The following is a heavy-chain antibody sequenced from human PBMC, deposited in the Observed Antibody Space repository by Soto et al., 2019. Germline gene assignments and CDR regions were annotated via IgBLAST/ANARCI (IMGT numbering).Heavy chain of an antibody. J-gene: IGHJ5*02. Sequence: PGGSLSLSCAASEFSFSSYSMIWVRQAPGKGLEWVSYISSLSDTLYYADSVKGRFTISRDNAKNSLSLQMNSLTAEDTAVYYCVRRKCSSTSRHFDPWGPGTLVTVSS. CDR2: ISSLSDTL. D-gene: IGHD2-2*01. CDR3: VRRKCSSTSRHFDP. V-gene: IGHV3-48*01. CDR1: EFSFSSYS.